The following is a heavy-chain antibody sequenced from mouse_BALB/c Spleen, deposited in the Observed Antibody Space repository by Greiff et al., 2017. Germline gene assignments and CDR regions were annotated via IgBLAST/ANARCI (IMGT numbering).Heavy chain of an antibody. V-gene: IGHV7-3*02. J-gene: IGHJ2*01. CDR1: GFTFTDYY. CDR2: IRNKANGYTT. CDR3: ARENPREGYYFDY. Sequence: EVKVVESGGGLVQPGGSLRLSCATSGFTFTDYYMSWVRQPPGKALEWLGFIRNKANGYTTEYSASVKGRFTISRDNSQSILYLQMNTLRAEDSATYYCARENPREGYYFDYWGQGTTLTVSS.